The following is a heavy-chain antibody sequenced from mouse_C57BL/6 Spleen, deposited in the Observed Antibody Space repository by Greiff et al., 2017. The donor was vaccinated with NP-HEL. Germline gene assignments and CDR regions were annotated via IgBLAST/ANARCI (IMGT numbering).Heavy chain of an antibody. CDR1: GYTFTEYT. Sequence: VKLQESGAELVKPGASVKLSCKASGYTFTEYTIHWVKQRSGQGLEWIGWFYPGSGSIKYNEKFKDKATLTADKSSSTVYMELSRLTSEDSAVYFCARHEEPLYYGSSPYYFDYWGQGTTLTVSS. D-gene: IGHD1-1*01. J-gene: IGHJ2*01. CDR2: FYPGSGSI. CDR3: ARHEEPLYYGSSPYYFDY. V-gene: IGHV1-62-2*01.